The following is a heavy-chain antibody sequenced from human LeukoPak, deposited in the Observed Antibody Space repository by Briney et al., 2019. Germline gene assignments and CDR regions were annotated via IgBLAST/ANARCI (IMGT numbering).Heavy chain of an antibody. CDR1: GYTLTELS. D-gene: IGHD6-19*01. V-gene: IGHV1-24*01. CDR3: ARDPGIAVAGHDAFDI. CDR2: FDPEDGET. Sequence: ASVKVSCKVPGYTLTELSMHWVRQAPGKGLEWMGGFDPEDGETIYAQKFQGRVTMTEDTSTDTAYMELSSLRSEDTAVYYCARDPGIAVAGHDAFDIWGQGTMVTVSS. J-gene: IGHJ3*02.